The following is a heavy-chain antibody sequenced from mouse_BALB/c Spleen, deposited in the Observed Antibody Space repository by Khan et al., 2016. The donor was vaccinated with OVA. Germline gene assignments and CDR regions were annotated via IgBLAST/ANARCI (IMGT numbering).Heavy chain of an antibody. CDR3: SIRRLYVIFDY. CDR2: IVPSSGYT. CDR1: GYSFTTYW. V-gene: IGHV1-7*01. J-gene: IGHJ3*01. D-gene: IGHD2-12*01. Sequence: QVQLKQSGAELAKPGASVKMSCKASGYSFTTYWMHWVKQRPGRGLEWIGYIVPSSGYTKYNPTFKDKDTLTTDKSYSTADMQLSSVTSEYSAVNGCSIRRLYVIFDYWGQGTLLTVSA.